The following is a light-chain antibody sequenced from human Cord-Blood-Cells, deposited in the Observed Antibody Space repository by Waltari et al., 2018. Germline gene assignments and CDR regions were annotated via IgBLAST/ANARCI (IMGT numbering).Light chain of an antibody. CDR3: QSYDSSLSGSV. CDR2: GNS. V-gene: IGLV1-40*01. J-gene: IGLJ3*02. Sequence: QSVLTQPPSVSGAPGQRVTISCTGSSSNIGAGYDVHWYQQLPGTAPKLLIYGNSNRPSGVPDRFSGSKSGTSASRAITGLQDEDEADYYCQSYDSSLSGSVFGGGTKLTVL. CDR1: SSNIGAGYD.